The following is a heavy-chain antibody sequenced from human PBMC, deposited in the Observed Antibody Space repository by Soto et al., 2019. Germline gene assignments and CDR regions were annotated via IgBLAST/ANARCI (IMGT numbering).Heavy chain of an antibody. Sequence: VQLVESGGGVAQPGESLRLSCVASGFTFSSDVIHCVRQAPGKGLEWGALISTDGTEKHYPGSVRGRFTISRDNSKNTLYLQMHSLRTQDTAVYYCVKDGGTLPNLVNYPFDIWCQGTKVTVSS. J-gene: IGHJ3*02. D-gene: IGHD3-16*01. V-gene: IGHV3-30*14. CDR3: VKDGGTLPNLVNYPFDI. CDR2: ISTDGTEK. CDR1: GFTFSSDV.